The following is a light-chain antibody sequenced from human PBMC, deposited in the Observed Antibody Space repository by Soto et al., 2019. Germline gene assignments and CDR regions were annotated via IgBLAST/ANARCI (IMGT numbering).Light chain of an antibody. J-gene: IGLJ1*01. CDR1: SSNIGAGYD. CDR2: GIS. Sequence: QSVLTQPPSVSGAPGQRVTISCTGSSSNIGAGYDVHWYHQRPRTAPKLLIYGISNRPSGVPDPFSGSKSGTSASLAVTGFQAEDEADYYCQSYDSSLSSTYVFGTGTKVAVL. CDR3: QSYDSSLSSTYV. V-gene: IGLV1-40*01.